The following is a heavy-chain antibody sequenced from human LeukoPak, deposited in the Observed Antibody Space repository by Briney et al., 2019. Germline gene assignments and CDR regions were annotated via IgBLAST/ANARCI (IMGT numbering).Heavy chain of an antibody. CDR2: ISSSNSYI. Sequence: GGSLRRSCAASGFTFSTYSTNWVRQAPGKGLEWVSSISSSNSYIYYGDSVKGQFTISRDNAKKSLYLQMNSLRAEDTAVYYCARDPHSSSYFDYWGQGTLVTVSS. J-gene: IGHJ4*02. D-gene: IGHD6-13*01. V-gene: IGHV3-21*01. CDR1: GFTFSTYS. CDR3: ARDPHSSSYFDY.